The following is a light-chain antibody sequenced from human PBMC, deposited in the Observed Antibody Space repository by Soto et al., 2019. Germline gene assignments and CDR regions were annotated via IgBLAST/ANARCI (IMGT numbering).Light chain of an antibody. V-gene: IGLV1-44*01. CDR3: AAWYDSLNGPVV. CDR2: SNN. CDR1: SSNIGSNT. Sequence: QYVLTQPPSASGTPGQRVTISCSGSSSNIGSNTVNWYQQLPGTAPKLLIYSNNQRPSGVPGRFSGSKSGTSASLAISGLQSEDEADYYCAAWYDSLNGPVVFGGGTKLTVL. J-gene: IGLJ2*01.